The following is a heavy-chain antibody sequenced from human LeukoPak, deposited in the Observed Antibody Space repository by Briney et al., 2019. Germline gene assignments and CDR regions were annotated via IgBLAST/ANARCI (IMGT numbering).Heavy chain of an antibody. CDR2: IYYSGST. Sequence: SETLSLTCTVSGGPISSYYWSWLRQPPGKGLEWIGYIYYSGSTNYNPSLTSRVTISVDTSKNQYSLKLSSVTAADTAVYYCARDHPYYYDSSGYTPFDYWGQGTLVTVSS. CDR3: ARDHPYYYDSSGYTPFDY. CDR1: GGPISSYY. D-gene: IGHD3-22*01. J-gene: IGHJ4*02. V-gene: IGHV4-59*01.